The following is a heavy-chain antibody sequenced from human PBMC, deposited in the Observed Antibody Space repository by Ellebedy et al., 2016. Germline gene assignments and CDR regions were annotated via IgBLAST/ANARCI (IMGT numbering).Heavy chain of an antibody. J-gene: IGHJ5*02. V-gene: IGHV4-61*02. Sequence: SETLSLTXTVSVDSITAGFFYWTWIRQPAGKGLEWIGRVFNSGRSDLKPSLKSRATMSVHTSKNQFFLRLTSVTAADTAVYFCARDTTGTTRNWIDPWGQGTLVTVSS. CDR3: ARDTTGTTRNWIDP. CDR1: VDSITAGFFY. CDR2: VFNSGRS. D-gene: IGHD1-1*01.